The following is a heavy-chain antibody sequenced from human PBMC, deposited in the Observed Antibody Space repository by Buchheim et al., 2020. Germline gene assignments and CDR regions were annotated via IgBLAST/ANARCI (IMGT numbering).Heavy chain of an antibody. Sequence: QVQLVESGGGVVQPGRSLRLSCAASGFTFSSYGMHWVRQAPGKGLEWVAVIWYDGSNKYYADSVKGRFTISRDNSKNTLYLQMNSLRAEDTAVYYCASSVRYDSSGYYHYYYYGMDVWGQGTT. V-gene: IGHV3-33*01. CDR3: ASSVRYDSSGYYHYYYYGMDV. CDR2: IWYDGSNK. CDR1: GFTFSSYG. D-gene: IGHD3-22*01. J-gene: IGHJ6*02.